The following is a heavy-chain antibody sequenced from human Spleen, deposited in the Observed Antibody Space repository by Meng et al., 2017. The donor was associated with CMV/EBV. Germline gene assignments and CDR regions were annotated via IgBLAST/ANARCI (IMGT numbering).Heavy chain of an antibody. CDR1: SNL. CDR3: ARIERRRILKYCGSDCSTTDY. J-gene: IGHJ4*02. D-gene: IGHD2-21*02. CDR2: ICHSEST. V-gene: IGHV4-4*02. Sequence: SNLWTWVRQVPGKGLERIGEICHSESTNYNPTLKSRVTISVEKFKNQFSLKLGSVTAADTAVYYCARIERRRILKYCGSDCSTTDYWGQGTLVTVSS.